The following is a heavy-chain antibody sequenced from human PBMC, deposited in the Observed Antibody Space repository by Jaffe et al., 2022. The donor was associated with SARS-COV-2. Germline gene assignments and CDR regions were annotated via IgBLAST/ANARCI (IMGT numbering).Heavy chain of an antibody. CDR3: AREGSSGWYGYGMDV. CDR2: IGTAGDT. Sequence: EVQLVESGGGLVQPGGSLRLSCAASGFTFSSYDMHWVRQATGKGLEWVSAIGTAGDTYYPGSVKGRFTISRENAKNSLYLQMNSLRAGDTAVYYCAREGSSGWYGYGMDVWGQGTTVTVSS. CDR1: GFTFSSYD. V-gene: IGHV3-13*01. J-gene: IGHJ6*02. D-gene: IGHD6-19*01.